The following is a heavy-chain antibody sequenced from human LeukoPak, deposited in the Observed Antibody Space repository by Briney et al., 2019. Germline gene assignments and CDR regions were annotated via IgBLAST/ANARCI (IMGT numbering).Heavy chain of an antibody. D-gene: IGHD4-17*01. V-gene: IGHV3-66*01. CDR3: ARDRYDYGDYLGFDP. Sequence: GGSLRLSCAASGFTVSSNYMSWVRQAPGKGLEWVSVIYSGGSIYYADSVKGRFTISRDNSKNTLYLQMNSLRAEDTAVYYCARDRYDYGDYLGFDPWAREPWSPSPQ. CDR2: IYSGGSI. CDR1: GFTVSSNY. J-gene: IGHJ5*02.